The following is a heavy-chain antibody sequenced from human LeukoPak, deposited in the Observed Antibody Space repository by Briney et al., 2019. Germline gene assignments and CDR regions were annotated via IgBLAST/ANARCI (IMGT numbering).Heavy chain of an antibody. V-gene: IGHV3-23*01. CDR2: ISGSGGST. CDR3: VRDRCDRTTCPEV. Sequence: GGSLRLSCTASGFTFSTYAMSWVRQAPGEGLEWVSGISGSGGSTYYTDSVKGRFTISRDNSKNTLHLQMSSLRAEDTALYYCVRDRCDRTTCPEVWGQGTLVTVSS. D-gene: IGHD2-2*01. J-gene: IGHJ4*02. CDR1: GFTFSTYA.